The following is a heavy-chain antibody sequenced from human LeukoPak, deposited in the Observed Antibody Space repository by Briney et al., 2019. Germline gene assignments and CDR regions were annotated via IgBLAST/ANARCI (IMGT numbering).Heavy chain of an antibody. CDR1: GYTFTSYD. D-gene: IGHD3-22*01. V-gene: IGHV1-8*01. CDR2: MNPNSGNT. CDR3: ARRSSGYYYRFGY. Sequence: GASVKVSCKASGYTFTSYDIDWVRQATGQGLEWMGWMNPNSGNTGYAQKFQGRVTMTRNTSISTAYMELSSLRSEDTAVYYCARRSSGYYYRFGYWGQGTLVTVSS. J-gene: IGHJ4*02.